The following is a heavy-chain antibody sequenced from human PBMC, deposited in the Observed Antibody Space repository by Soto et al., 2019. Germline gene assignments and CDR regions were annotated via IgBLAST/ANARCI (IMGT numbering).Heavy chain of an antibody. CDR2: TYYRSKWYN. V-gene: IGHV6-1*01. Sequence: TLSLTCAISGDSVSSNSAAWNWIRQSPSRGLEWLGRTYYRSKWYNDYAVSVKGRITINPDTSKNQFSLQLNSVTPEDTAVYYCARDRRLPGIAVAGQDDAFDIWGQGTMVTVSS. CDR1: GDSVSSNSAA. D-gene: IGHD6-19*01. CDR3: ARDRRLPGIAVAGQDDAFDI. J-gene: IGHJ3*02.